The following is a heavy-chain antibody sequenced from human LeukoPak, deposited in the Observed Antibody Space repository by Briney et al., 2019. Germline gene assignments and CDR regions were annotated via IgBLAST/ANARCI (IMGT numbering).Heavy chain of an antibody. CDR3: AKDGGSGYYSVHTDY. D-gene: IGHD3-22*01. Sequence: PGRSLRLSCAASGFTFSSYGMHWVRQAPGKGLEWVAVISYDGSNKYYADSVKGRFTISRDNSKNTLYLQMNSLRAEDTAVYYCAKDGGSGYYSVHTDYWGQGTLVTVSS. CDR1: GFTFSSYG. CDR2: ISYDGSNK. J-gene: IGHJ4*02. V-gene: IGHV3-30*18.